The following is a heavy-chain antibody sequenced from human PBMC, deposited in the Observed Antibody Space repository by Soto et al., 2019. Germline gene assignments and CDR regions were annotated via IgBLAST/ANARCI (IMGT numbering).Heavy chain of an antibody. J-gene: IGHJ5*02. CDR2: IYWDDDK. CDR3: AHIGPESPASYNWFDP. V-gene: IGHV2-5*02. Sequence: QITLKESGPTLVKPTQTLTLTCTFSGFSLSTSGVGVGWIRQPPGKALEWLALIYWDDDKRYSPSLKSRLTITKDTSKNQVVLTMTNMDPVDTATYYCAHIGPESPASYNWFDPWGQGTLVTVSS. CDR1: GFSLSTSGVG.